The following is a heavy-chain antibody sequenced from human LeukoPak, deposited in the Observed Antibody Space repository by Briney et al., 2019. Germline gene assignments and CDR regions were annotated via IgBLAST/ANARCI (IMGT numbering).Heavy chain of an antibody. CDR1: GFTFSSYA. D-gene: IGHD3-10*01. CDR2: ISGSGGNT. J-gene: IGHJ6*02. Sequence: GGSLRLSCAASGFTFSSYAMSWVRQAPGKGLEWVSAISGSGGNTYYADSVKGRFTISRDKSRNTLYLQMNNLRAEDTALYYCARENEFGSGMDVWGQGTTVTVSS. V-gene: IGHV3-23*01. CDR3: ARENEFGSGMDV.